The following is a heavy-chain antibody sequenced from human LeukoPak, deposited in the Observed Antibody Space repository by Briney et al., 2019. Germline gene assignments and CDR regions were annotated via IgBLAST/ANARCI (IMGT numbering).Heavy chain of an antibody. CDR1: GGTFSSYA. Sequence: SVKVSCKASGGTFSSYAISWVRQAPGQGLEWMGGIIPIFGTANFAQRFQGRVTITADESTSTAYMELSSLRSEDTAVYYCARDVGIAVAGPDAFDIWGQGTMVTVSS. V-gene: IGHV1-69*13. J-gene: IGHJ3*02. D-gene: IGHD6-19*01. CDR3: ARDVGIAVAGPDAFDI. CDR2: IIPIFGTA.